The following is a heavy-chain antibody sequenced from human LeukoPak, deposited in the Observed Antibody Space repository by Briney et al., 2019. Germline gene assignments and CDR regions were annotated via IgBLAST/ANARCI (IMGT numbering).Heavy chain of an antibody. CDR1: GGSISSGDYY. V-gene: IGHV4-30-4*01. CDR2: IYYSGGT. CDR3: ARQNGDYYFDY. Sequence: PSETLSLTCTVSGGSISSGDYYWSWIRQPPGKGLEWIGYIYYSGGTYYNPSLKSRVTISVDTSKNQFSLKLSSVTAADTAVYYCARQNGDYYFDYWGQGTLVTVSS. D-gene: IGHD4-17*01. J-gene: IGHJ4*02.